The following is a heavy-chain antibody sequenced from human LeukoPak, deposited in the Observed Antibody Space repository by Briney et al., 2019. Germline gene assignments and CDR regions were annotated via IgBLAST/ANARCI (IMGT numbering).Heavy chain of an antibody. CDR3: ARGLITYAFDI. CDR1: GGSISSSSVY. J-gene: IGHJ3*02. D-gene: IGHD3-10*01. Sequence: PSETLSLTCTVSGGSISSSSVYWGWIRQPPGKGLEWIGEINHSGSTNYNPSLKSRVTISVDTSKNQFSLKLSSVTAADTAVYYCARGLITYAFDIWGQGTMVTVSS. V-gene: IGHV4-39*07. CDR2: INHSGST.